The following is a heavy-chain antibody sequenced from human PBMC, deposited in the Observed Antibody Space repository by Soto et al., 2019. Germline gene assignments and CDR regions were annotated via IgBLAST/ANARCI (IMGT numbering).Heavy chain of an antibody. D-gene: IGHD2-15*01. V-gene: IGHV4-59*11. Sequence: QVQLQESGPGLVKPWETLSLTCSVSGGSIISHYWSWIRQPPGKGLEWIGYIHYTGSTDYNPSLKSRLTISVDTSKNLFSLRLSSVTAADTAVYYCARGGWSLDYWDQGTLVTVSS. CDR3: ARGGWSLDY. J-gene: IGHJ4*02. CDR1: GGSIISHY. CDR2: IHYTGST.